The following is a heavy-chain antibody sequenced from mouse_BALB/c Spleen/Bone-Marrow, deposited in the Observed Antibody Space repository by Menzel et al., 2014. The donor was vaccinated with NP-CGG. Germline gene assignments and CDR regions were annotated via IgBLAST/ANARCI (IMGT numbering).Heavy chain of an antibody. Sequence: SYGVHWVRQPLGKGLEWLGVICAGGSTNYNSAHMSRLSISKDNSKSQVFLKMNSQQTDDIAMCYCARDRGPPYWGQGTLDTVSA. V-gene: IGHV2-9*02. CDR1: SYG. D-gene: IGHD3-1*01. CDR3: ARDRGPPY. CDR2: ICAGGST. J-gene: IGHJ3*01.